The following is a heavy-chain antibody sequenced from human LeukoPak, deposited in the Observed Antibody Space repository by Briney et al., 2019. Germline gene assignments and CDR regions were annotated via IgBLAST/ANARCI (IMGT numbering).Heavy chain of an antibody. Sequence: GGSLRLSCAASGFTFSDYYMSWVRQAPGKGLEWVASIKQDGSEKYYVDSVKGRVTISRDSAKNSLYLQMNSLRAEDTAVYYCARVFGAGYSDYWGQGTLVTVSS. V-gene: IGHV3-7*01. CDR2: IKQDGSEK. CDR3: ARVFGAGYSDY. CDR1: GFTFSDYY. J-gene: IGHJ4*02. D-gene: IGHD4/OR15-4a*01.